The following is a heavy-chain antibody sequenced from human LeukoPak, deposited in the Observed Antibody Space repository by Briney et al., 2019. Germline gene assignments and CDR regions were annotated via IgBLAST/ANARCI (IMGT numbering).Heavy chain of an antibody. CDR1: GYTFTGYY. Sequence: GASVKVSCKASGYTFTGYYMHWVRQAPGQGLEWMGWINPNSGGTNYAQKFQGRVTMTRDTSISTAYMELSRPRSDDTAVYYCARDGRGLWFGELYDWFDPWGQGTLVTVSS. D-gene: IGHD3-10*01. CDR3: ARDGRGLWFGELYDWFDP. J-gene: IGHJ5*02. CDR2: INPNSGGT. V-gene: IGHV1-2*02.